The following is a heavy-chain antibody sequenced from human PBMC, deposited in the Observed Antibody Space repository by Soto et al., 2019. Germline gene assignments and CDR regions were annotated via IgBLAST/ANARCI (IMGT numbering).Heavy chain of an antibody. CDR3: ARTENVGYYRH. V-gene: IGHV4-30-2*03. CDR1: GSSISSGDY. D-gene: IGHD3-3*01. Sequence: SATLSLTCVVSGSSISSGDYAWNWVRQPPGKGLEWIASIYHTGTTYYTPSLKSRVTTSVDTSKNQFSLRLSSVTAADSAVYVCARTENVGYYRHLGQGNLVTVSS. CDR2: IYHTGTT. J-gene: IGHJ4*02.